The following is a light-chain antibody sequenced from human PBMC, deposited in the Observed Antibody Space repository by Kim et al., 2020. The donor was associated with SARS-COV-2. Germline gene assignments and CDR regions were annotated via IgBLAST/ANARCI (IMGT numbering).Light chain of an antibody. CDR2: QDK. J-gene: IGLJ3*02. V-gene: IGLV3-1*01. Sequence: SYELTQPPSVSVSPGQTASITCSGDKLGDKYACWYQQKPGQSPVLVIYQDKKRPSGIPERFSGSNSGNTATLTIGGTQAVDEADYYCQAWGVFGGGTQLT. CDR1: KLGDKY. CDR3: QAWGV.